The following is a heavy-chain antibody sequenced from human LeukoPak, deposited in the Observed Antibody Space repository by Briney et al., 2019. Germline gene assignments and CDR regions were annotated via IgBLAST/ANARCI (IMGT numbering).Heavy chain of an antibody. CDR2: MIPIFGTA. CDR3: ARAVYDSSGYIIDY. Sequence: GSSVKVSCKASGGTFSSYAISWVRQAPGQGLEWMGGMIPIFGTANYAQKFQGRVTTTADESTSTAYMELSSLRSEDKAVYYCARAVYDSSGYIIDYWGQGTLVTVSS. CDR1: GGTFSSYA. D-gene: IGHD3-22*01. V-gene: IGHV1-69*01. J-gene: IGHJ4*02.